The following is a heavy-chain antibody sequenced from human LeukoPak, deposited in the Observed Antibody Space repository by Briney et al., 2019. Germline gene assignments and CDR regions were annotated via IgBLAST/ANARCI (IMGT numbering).Heavy chain of an antibody. Sequence: SETLSLTCAVYGGSFSGYYWSWIRQPPGKGLGWIGEINHSGTTNYNPSLKSRVTMSVDTSKNQSSLKLSSVTAADTAVYYCARDRSSGWTWGVYFDYWGQGTLVTVSS. CDR1: GGSFSGYY. CDR3: ARDRSSGWTWGVYFDY. J-gene: IGHJ4*02. CDR2: INHSGTT. D-gene: IGHD6-19*01. V-gene: IGHV4-34*01.